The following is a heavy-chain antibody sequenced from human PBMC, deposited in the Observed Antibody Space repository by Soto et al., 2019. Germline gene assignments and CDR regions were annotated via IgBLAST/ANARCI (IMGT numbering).Heavy chain of an antibody. CDR2: IYYSGST. CDR3: ARGLIAARALPLDY. J-gene: IGHJ4*02. CDR1: GGSISSGGYY. Sequence: QVQLQESGQGLVKPSQTLSLTCTVSGGSISSGGYYWSWIRQHPGKGLEWTGYIYYSGSTYYNPSLKSGVTIPVDTSKNHFSLKLSSVTAADTAVYYCARGLIAARALPLDYWGQGTLVTVSS. D-gene: IGHD6-6*01. V-gene: IGHV4-31*03.